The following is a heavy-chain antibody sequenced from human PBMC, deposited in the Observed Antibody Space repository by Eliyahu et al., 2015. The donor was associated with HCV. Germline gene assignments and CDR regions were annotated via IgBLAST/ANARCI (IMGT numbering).Heavy chain of an antibody. CDR1: GASISVTGSS. Sequence: QLQLRESGSGLVKPSQTLSLTCAVSGASISVTGSSWNWIRQTPGRGLEWIGYIYYSGTSNYNPSLESRVTFSVDRPKNQFSLNLTSVTAADTAVYYCARGFCSAGSCYFFDYWGQGALITVSS. D-gene: IGHD2-15*01. CDR3: ARGFCSAGSCYFFDY. CDR2: IYYSGTS. J-gene: IGHJ4*02. V-gene: IGHV4-30-2*01.